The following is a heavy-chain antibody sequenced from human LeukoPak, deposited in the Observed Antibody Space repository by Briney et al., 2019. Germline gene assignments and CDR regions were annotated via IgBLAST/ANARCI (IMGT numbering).Heavy chain of an antibody. CDR2: IYPGDSDT. CDR3: ARQGGYYGSGSYFDY. D-gene: IGHD3-10*01. CDR1: GYSFTSYW. V-gene: IGHV5-51*01. Sequence: GESLKISCKGSGYSFTSYWIGWVRQMPGKGLEWMGIIYPGDSDTRYSPSFQGQVTISADKSISTAYLQWSSLKASDTAMYYCARQGGYYGSGSYFDYWGQGTLVTVSS. J-gene: IGHJ4*02.